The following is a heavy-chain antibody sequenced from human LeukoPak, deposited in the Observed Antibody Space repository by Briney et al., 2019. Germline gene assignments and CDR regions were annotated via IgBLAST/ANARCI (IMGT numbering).Heavy chain of an antibody. V-gene: IGHV4-59*08. Sequence: SETLSLTCTVSGGYISSYYWSWLRQPPGKGLEWLGYIYYSGSTNYNPSLKSRVTRSVDTSKNQFSLKLSSVTAADTAVYYCATSGSTKRYFDYWGQGTLVTVSS. CDR3: ATSGSTKRYFDY. CDR1: GGYISSYY. J-gene: IGHJ4*02. CDR2: IYYSGST. D-gene: IGHD5-12*01.